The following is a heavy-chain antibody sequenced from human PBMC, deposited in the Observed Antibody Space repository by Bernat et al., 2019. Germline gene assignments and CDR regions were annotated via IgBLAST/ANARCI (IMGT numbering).Heavy chain of an antibody. D-gene: IGHD3-10*02. CDR2: IYYSGST. Sequence: QLQLQESGPGLVKPSETLSLTCTVSGGSISSSSYYWGWIRQPPGKGLEWIGSIYYSGSTYYNPSLKSRVTISVDTSKNQFSLKLSSVTAADTAVYYCASLKIHYVEAFDIWGQGTMVTVSS. J-gene: IGHJ3*02. V-gene: IGHV4-39*01. CDR1: GGSISSSSYY. CDR3: ASLKIHYVEAFDI.